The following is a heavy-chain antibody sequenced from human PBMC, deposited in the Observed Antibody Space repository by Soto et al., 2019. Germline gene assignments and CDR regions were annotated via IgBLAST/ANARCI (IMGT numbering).Heavy chain of an antibody. CDR2: ISSSSSYI. D-gene: IGHD1-26*01. CDR1: GFTFSSYS. J-gene: IGHJ4*02. Sequence: LRLSCAASGFTFSSYSMNWVRQAPGKGLEWVSSISSSSSYIYYADSVKGRFTISRDNAKNSLYLQMNSLRAEDTAVYYCARGGVGATNLEDWGQGTLVTVSS. CDR3: ARGGVGATNLED. V-gene: IGHV3-21*01.